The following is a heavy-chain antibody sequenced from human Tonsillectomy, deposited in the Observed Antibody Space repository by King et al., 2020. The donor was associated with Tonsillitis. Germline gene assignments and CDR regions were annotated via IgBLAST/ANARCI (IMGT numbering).Heavy chain of an antibody. CDR1: GFNFRSYG. CDR2: ISYDGSNK. D-gene: IGHD1-14*01. Sequence: VQLVESGGGVVQPGRSLRLSCAASGFNFRSYGMHWVRQAPGKGPGWVAVISYDGSNKFYADSVRGRFTISRDNSKNTLYLQMNILRAEDTAVYYCAKARSRLTNAFDIWGQGTMVIVSS. V-gene: IGHV3-30*18. CDR3: AKARSRLTNAFDI. J-gene: IGHJ3*02.